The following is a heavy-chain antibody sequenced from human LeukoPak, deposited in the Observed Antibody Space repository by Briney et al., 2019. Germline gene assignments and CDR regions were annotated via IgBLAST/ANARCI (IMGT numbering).Heavy chain of an antibody. Sequence: SETLSLTCAVYGGSFSGYYWSWIRQPPGKGLEWIGEINHSGSTNYNPSLKSRVTISVDTSKNQFSLKLSSVTAADTAVYYCARIYSSGWYYFDYWGQGTLVTVSS. V-gene: IGHV4-34*01. D-gene: IGHD6-19*01. CDR3: ARIYSSGWYYFDY. J-gene: IGHJ4*02. CDR1: GGSFSGYY. CDR2: INHSGST.